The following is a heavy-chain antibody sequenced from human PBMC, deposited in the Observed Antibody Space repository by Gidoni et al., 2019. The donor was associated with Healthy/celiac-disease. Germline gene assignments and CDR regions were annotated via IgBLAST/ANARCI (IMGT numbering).Heavy chain of an antibody. V-gene: IGHV1-69*01. CDR3: ARDEGYSYGNYYYYYGMDV. CDR1: VGTFSSYA. Sequence: QVQLVQSGAEVKKPGPSVKVSCKASVGTFSSYAIRWVRQAPGQGLEWMGGIIPIFGTANYAQKFQGRVTITADESTSTAYMELSSLRSEDTAVYYCARDEGYSYGNYYYYYGMDVWGQGTTVTVSS. D-gene: IGHD5-18*01. CDR2: IIPIFGTA. J-gene: IGHJ6*02.